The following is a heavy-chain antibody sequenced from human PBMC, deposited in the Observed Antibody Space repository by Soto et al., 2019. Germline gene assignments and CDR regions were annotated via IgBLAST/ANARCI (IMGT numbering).Heavy chain of an antibody. D-gene: IGHD6-6*01. V-gene: IGHV4-34*01. CDR2: INHSGST. CDR1: GGSISSYY. J-gene: IGHJ6*02. CDR3: ARGRSSSSYYYYYGMDV. Sequence: SETLSLTCTVSGGSISSYYWSWIRQPPGKGLEWIGEINHSGSTNYNPSLKSRVTISVDTSKNQFSLKLSSVTAADTAVYYCARGRSSSSYYYYYGMDVWGQGTTVTVSS.